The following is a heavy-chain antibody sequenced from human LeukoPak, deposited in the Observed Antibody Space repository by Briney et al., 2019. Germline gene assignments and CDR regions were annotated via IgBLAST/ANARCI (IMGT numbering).Heavy chain of an antibody. V-gene: IGHV3-21*01. CDR3: AKNAAITEMATLGY. Sequence: GGSLRLSCAASGFTFSYYNMNWVRQAPGKGLEWVSSISSTSTYMYSADSVKGRFAVSRDNAKNLLFLQMNSLRVEDTAVYYCAKNAAITEMATLGYWGQGTLVTVSS. CDR1: GFTFSYYN. J-gene: IGHJ4*02. CDR2: ISSTSTYM. D-gene: IGHD5-24*01.